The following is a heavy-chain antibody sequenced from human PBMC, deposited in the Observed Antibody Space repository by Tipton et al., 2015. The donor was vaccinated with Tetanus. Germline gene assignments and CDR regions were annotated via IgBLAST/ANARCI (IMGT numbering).Heavy chain of an antibody. D-gene: IGHD2-2*01. CDR2: IDPRDSEA. J-gene: IGHJ4*02. V-gene: IGHV5-51*01. CDR3: GRPRGSSTNNLDI. CDR1: GYNFSHYS. Sequence: QLVQSGADVKKPGESLKISCHISGYNFSHYSIGWVRQMPGKGLEWVGIIDPRDSEARYGPSFQGQVIISADKSISTTSLQWGSLKALDTAIYYCGRPRGSSTNNLDIWGQGTLVTVSS.